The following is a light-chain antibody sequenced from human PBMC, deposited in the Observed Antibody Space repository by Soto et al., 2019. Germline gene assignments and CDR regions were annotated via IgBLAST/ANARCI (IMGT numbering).Light chain of an antibody. J-gene: IGKJ5*01. CDR2: GAS. V-gene: IGKV3-15*01. Sequence: EIVLTQSPGTLSLSPGERATLSCRASQSVSSNLAWYQQKPGQAPRLLIYGASTRATGIPARFSGSGSGTEFTLTISSLQSEDFAVYICQQRSNWPPTFGQGTRLEIK. CDR1: QSVSSN. CDR3: QQRSNWPPT.